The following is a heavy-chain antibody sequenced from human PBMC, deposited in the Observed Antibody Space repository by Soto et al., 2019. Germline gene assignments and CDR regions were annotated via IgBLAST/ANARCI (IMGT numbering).Heavy chain of an antibody. CDR3: ARDRGAVAGQYFDV. V-gene: IGHV3-11*05. Sequence: PGGSLRLSCAVSGFTFSDYYMSWIRQAPGKGLEWISYISSSGTSTKYADSVKGRFIISRDNAQNSLFLQMNSLRVEDTAIYYCARDRGAVAGQYFDVRGQGTPVTVSS. CDR2: ISSSGTST. J-gene: IGHJ4*02. CDR1: GFTFSDYY. D-gene: IGHD6-19*01.